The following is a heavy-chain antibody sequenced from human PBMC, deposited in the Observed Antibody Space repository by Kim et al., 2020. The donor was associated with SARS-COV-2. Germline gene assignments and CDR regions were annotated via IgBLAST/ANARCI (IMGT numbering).Heavy chain of an antibody. CDR3: ARFVITFGGVIVFPPTTYYFDY. V-gene: IGHV3-11*06. Sequence: GGSLRLSCAASGFTFSDYYMSWIRQAPGKGLEWVSSISSSSSYTNYADSVKGRFTISRDNAKNSLYLQMNSLRAEDTAVYYCARFVITFGGVIVFPPTTYYFDYWGQGTLVTVSS. J-gene: IGHJ4*02. D-gene: IGHD3-16*02. CDR1: GFTFSDYY. CDR2: ISSSSSYT.